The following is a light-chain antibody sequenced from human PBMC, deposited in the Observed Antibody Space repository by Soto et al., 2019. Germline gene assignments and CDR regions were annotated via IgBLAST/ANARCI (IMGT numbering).Light chain of an antibody. CDR2: TTS. CDR1: QFISTY. V-gene: IGKV1-39*01. Sequence: DIQMTQSPSSLSASVGDTVTITGRPSQFISTYLNWYQQKPGKAPNLLIYTTSSLHSGVPSRFSGSGSGTDFTLTISSLQPEDFATYYCQQSYSTPITFGQGTRLEIK. CDR3: QQSYSTPIT. J-gene: IGKJ5*01.